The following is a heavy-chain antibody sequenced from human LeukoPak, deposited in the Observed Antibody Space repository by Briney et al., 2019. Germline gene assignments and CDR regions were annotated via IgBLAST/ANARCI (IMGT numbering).Heavy chain of an antibody. V-gene: IGHV1-8*03. J-gene: IGHJ3*02. CDR1: GYTFTSYD. CDR3: ARALGAVAGPEDAFDI. D-gene: IGHD6-19*01. Sequence: GASVKVSCKTSGYTFTSYDINWVRQAPGQGLEYMGWMNPNSGNTGYAKKFQGRVSITRNTSISTAYMELSSLRSEDTAVYYCARALGAVAGPEDAFDIWGQGTMVTVSS. CDR2: MNPNSGNT.